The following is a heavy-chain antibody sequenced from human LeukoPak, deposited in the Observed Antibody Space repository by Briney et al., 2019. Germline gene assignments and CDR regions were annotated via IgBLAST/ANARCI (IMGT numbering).Heavy chain of an antibody. V-gene: IGHV3-30*04. CDR2: ISYDGSNK. Sequence: GGSLRLSCAASGFTFSSYAMHWVRQAPGKGLEWVAAISYDGSNKYYADSVKGRFTISRDNSKNTLYLQMNSLRAEDTAVYYCARDSDTAMVFPDYWGQGTLVTVSS. CDR1: GFTFSSYA. CDR3: ARDSDTAMVFPDY. D-gene: IGHD5-18*01. J-gene: IGHJ4*02.